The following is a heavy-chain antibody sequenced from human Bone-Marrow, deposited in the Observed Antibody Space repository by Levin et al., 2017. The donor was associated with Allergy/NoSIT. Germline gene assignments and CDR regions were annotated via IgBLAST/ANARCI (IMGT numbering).Heavy chain of an antibody. CDR3: SRDKSSDGVTPDWYFDL. V-gene: IGHV3-48*03. CDR1: GFTFSSYE. D-gene: IGHD2-21*02. CDR2: ISSSGTTK. Sequence: PGGSLRLSCAASGFTFSSYEMNWVRQAPGKGLEWISYISSSGTTKYYADSVKGRFTIPSKTSVYLQMNSLRAEATAIYYCSRDKSSDGVTPDWYFDLWGRGTLVTVSS. J-gene: IGHJ2*01.